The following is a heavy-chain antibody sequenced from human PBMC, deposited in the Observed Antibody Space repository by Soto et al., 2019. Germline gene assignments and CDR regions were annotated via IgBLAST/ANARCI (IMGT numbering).Heavy chain of an antibody. CDR1: GGPISSGGYY. J-gene: IGHJ4*02. V-gene: IGHV4-31*03. D-gene: IGHD2-15*01. CDR3: AREEYCSGGSCQDGGY. CDR2: IYYSGST. Sequence: PLSLTCTVAGGPISSGGYYWSWIRQHPGKGLEWIGYIYYSGSTYYNPSLKSRVTISVDTSKNQFSLKLSSVTAADTAVYYCAREEYCSGGSCQDGGYWGQGTLVTVSS.